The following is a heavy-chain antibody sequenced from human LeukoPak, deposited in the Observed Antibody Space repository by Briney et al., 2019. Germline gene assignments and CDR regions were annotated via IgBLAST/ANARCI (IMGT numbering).Heavy chain of an antibody. V-gene: IGHV3-7*01. J-gene: IGHJ5*02. CDR3: ARTGYYYGSGSYRNWFDP. CDR2: IKQDGSEK. CDR1: GFTFSNYW. Sequence: GGSLRLSCAASGFTFSNYWMTWVRQAPGKGLEWVANIKQDGSEKYYVDSVKGRFTISRDNAKNSLYLQMNSLRAEDTAVYYCARTGYYYGSGSYRNWFDPWGQGTLVTVSS. D-gene: IGHD3-10*01.